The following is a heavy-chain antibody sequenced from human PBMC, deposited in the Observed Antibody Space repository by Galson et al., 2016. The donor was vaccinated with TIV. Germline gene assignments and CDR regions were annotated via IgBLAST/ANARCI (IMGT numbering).Heavy chain of an antibody. D-gene: IGHD3-22*01. CDR1: GYTFSRYA. J-gene: IGHJ4*02. Sequence: SVKVSCKASGYTFSRYAISWVRQAPGQGLEWMGWISGYNGDTYYAQKFQGRVTMTTDTSTGTAHMELRSLRSDDTAVYYCVRDRASSHSGGYYVFDYWGQGTLVTVSS. CDR3: VRDRASSHSGGYYVFDY. CDR2: ISGYNGDT. V-gene: IGHV1-18*01.